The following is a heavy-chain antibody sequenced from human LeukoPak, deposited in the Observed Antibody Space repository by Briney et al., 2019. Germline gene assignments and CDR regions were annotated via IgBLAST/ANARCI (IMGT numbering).Heavy chain of an antibody. CDR2: ISYDGSNK. J-gene: IGHJ4*02. V-gene: IGHV3-30*04. CDR1: GFTFSSYA. D-gene: IGHD4-17*01. Sequence: GGSLRLSCAASGFTFSSYAMHWVRQAPGKGLEWVAVISYDGSNKYYADSVKGRFTISRDNSKNTLYLQMNSLSAEDTAVYYCAGAPGDYQYFDYWGQGTLVTVSS. CDR3: AGAPGDYQYFDY.